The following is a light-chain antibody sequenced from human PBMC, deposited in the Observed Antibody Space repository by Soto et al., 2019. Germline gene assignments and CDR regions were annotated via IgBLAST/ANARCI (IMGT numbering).Light chain of an antibody. CDR1: RSLSSTY. CDR2: GTS. CDR3: HQYGSPPFT. V-gene: IGKV3-20*01. J-gene: IGKJ3*01. Sequence: EIVLTQSPGTLSLSPGERGTLSCRASRSLSSTYLAWYQQKPGQAPRLLIYGTSNRATGIPDRFSGSESGTDFTLTISXLXXXXXAVYYCHQYGSPPFTFGPGTKXDIK.